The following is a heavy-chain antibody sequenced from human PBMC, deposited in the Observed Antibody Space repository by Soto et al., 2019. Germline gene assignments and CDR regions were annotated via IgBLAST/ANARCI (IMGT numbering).Heavy chain of an antibody. CDR2: IYYSGST. V-gene: IGHV4-30-4*01. CDR3: ARVSITIFGVVIIGDAFDI. CDR1: GGSISSGDYY. D-gene: IGHD3-3*01. Sequence: SETLSLTCTVSGGSISSGDYYWSWIRQPPGKGLEWIGYIYYSGSTYYNPSLKSRVTISVDTSKNQFSLKLSSVTAADTAVYYCARVSITIFGVVIIGDAFDIWGQGTMVTVSS. J-gene: IGHJ3*02.